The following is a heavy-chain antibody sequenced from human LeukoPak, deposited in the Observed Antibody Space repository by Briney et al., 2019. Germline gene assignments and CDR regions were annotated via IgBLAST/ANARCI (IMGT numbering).Heavy chain of an antibody. D-gene: IGHD3-22*01. J-gene: IGHJ3*02. CDR3: ARGAFYYDSSGYYSFDAFDI. V-gene: IGHV3-7*03. Sequence: GGSLRLSCAASGFIVSSNYMSWVRQAPGKGLEWVANIKQDGSEKYYVDSVKGRFTISRDNAKNSLYLQMNSLRAEDTAVYYCARGAFYYDSSGYYSFDAFDIWGQGTMVTVSS. CDR2: IKQDGSEK. CDR1: GFIVSSNY.